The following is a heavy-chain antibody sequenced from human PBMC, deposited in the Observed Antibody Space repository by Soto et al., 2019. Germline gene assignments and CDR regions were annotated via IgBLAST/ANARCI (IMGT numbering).Heavy chain of an antibody. Sequence: GSLRLSCAASGFIFRTHAMSWVRQTPGKGLEWVSVISGSGDTTYYADSVKGRFTISRDNSKNTLSLHMNSLRAEDTALYYCAKDGGTYYDVPFAFDLWGQGTMVTVSS. D-gene: IGHD3-10*02. V-gene: IGHV3-23*01. CDR1: GFIFRTHA. CDR3: AKDGGTYYDVPFAFDL. J-gene: IGHJ3*01. CDR2: ISGSGDTT.